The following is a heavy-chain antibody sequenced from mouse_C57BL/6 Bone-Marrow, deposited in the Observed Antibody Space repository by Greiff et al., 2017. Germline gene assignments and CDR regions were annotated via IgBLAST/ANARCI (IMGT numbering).Heavy chain of an antibody. J-gene: IGHJ2*01. CDR2: IYPGDGDT. D-gene: IGHD1-1*01. CDR1: GYAFSSSW. CDR3: ASTTVVARDFDY. V-gene: IGHV1-82*01. Sequence: QVQLKQSGPELVKPGASVKISCKASGYAFSSSWMNWVKQRPGKGLEWIGRIYPGDGDTNYNGKFKGKATLTAGKSSSTAYMQLSSLTSEDSAVYCCASTTVVARDFDYWGQGTTLTVSS.